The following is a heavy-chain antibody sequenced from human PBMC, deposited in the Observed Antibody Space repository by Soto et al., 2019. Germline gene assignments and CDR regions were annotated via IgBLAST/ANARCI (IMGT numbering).Heavy chain of an antibody. D-gene: IGHD2-21*01. CDR2: IYYSGRT. J-gene: IGHJ4*02. CDR1: GVSISSGGYY. CDR3: ASVLGGAFQYYFDF. V-gene: IGHV4-31*03. Sequence: SETLSLTCTVSGVSISSGGYYLSWIRQHPGKGLEWVGNIYYSGRTYYNPSLKSRVILSVDTSKNHFSLTLRSVTAADSAMYYCASVLGGAFQYYFDFSGQGALVTF.